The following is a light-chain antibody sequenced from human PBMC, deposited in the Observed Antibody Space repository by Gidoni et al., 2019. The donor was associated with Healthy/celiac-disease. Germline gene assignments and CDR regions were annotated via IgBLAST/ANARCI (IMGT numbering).Light chain of an antibody. CDR2: DAS. J-gene: IGKJ2*01. CDR1: QIIRCY. Sequence: QMTQSPSSLSASVGDRVTITCRASQIIRCYLSWYQQKPGKAPNLLIYDASSLQSGVPSRFSGSGSGTDFTLTISSLQPKDFATYYCQQSYSTPYTFGQGTKLEIK. CDR3: QQSYSTPYT. V-gene: IGKV1-39*01.